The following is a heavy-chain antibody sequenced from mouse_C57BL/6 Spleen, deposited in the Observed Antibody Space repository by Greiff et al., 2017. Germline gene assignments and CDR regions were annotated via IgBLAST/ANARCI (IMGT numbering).Heavy chain of an antibody. V-gene: IGHV1-59*01. CDR1: GYTFTSYW. Sequence: VQLQQPGAELVRPGTSVKLSCTASGYTFTSYWMHWVKQRPGQGLEWIGVIDPSDSYTNYNQKFKGKATLTVDTSSSTAYMQLSSLTSEDSAVYYCARSARSVYFDYWGQGTTLTVSS. CDR2: IDPSDSYT. D-gene: IGHD3-1*01. CDR3: ARSARSVYFDY. J-gene: IGHJ2*01.